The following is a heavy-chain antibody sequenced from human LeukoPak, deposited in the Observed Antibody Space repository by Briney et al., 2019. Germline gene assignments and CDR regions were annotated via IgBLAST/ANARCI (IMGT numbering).Heavy chain of an antibody. J-gene: IGHJ4*02. V-gene: IGHV4-39*01. CDR2: IYYSGRT. CDR3: ARHVLTNFDY. CDR1: GDSVSRSDSY. Sequence: SETLSLTCSVSGDSVSRSDSYWDWIRQPPGKGLEWIGTIYYSGRTYYSPSLKSRVTMSVDPSNNQFSLNLRSVTAADTAVYYCARHVLTNFDYWGQGTLVTVSS.